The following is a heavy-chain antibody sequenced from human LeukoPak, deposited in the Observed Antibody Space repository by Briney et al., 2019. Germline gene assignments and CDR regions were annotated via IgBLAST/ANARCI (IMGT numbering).Heavy chain of an antibody. J-gene: IGHJ4*02. CDR1: GYTFTTYD. V-gene: IGHV1-18*01. Sequence: ASVKVSCKASGYTFTTYDVSWVRQAPGQGLEWMGWISTNNGNTNYAQKLQGRVTMTTDTSTSTAYMELRSLRSDDTAVYYCARSALDTSGSYYNPQPFDYWGQGTLVTVSS. CDR3: ARSALDTSGSYYNPQPFDY. CDR2: ISTNNGNT. D-gene: IGHD3-10*01.